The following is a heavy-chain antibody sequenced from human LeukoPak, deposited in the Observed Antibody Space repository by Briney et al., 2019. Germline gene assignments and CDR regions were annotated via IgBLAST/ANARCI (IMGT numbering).Heavy chain of an antibody. CDR1: GFIFSSYE. Sequence: GGSLRLSCAASGFIFSSYEMNWVRQAPGKGLEWVSHTSSSGSTIYYADSVKGRFTISRDNAKNSLYLQMNSLRAEDTAVYYCARGHAAGYSMDVWGQGTTVTVSS. D-gene: IGHD6-13*01. CDR3: ARGHAAGYSMDV. CDR2: TSSSGSTI. V-gene: IGHV3-48*03. J-gene: IGHJ6*02.